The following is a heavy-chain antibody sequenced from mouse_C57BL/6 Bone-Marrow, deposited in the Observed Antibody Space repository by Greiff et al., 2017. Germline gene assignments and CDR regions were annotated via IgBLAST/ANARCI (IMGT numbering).Heavy chain of an antibody. J-gene: IGHJ4*01. CDR3: ATYGSRYAMDY. V-gene: IGHV1-82*01. CDR1: GYAFSSSW. Sequence: QVQLQQSGPELVKPGASVKISCKASGYAFSSSWMNWVKQRPGKGLEWIGRIYPGDGDTNYNGKFKGKATLTADKSSSTAYMQLSSLTSEDSAVYFCATYGSRYAMDYWGQGTSVTVSS. D-gene: IGHD1-1*01. CDR2: IYPGDGDT.